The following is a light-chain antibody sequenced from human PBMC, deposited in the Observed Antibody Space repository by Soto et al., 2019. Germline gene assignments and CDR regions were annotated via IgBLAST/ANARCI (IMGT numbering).Light chain of an antibody. CDR1: SSDVGSYNL. J-gene: IGLJ1*01. V-gene: IGLV2-23*01. Sequence: QSALTQPASVSGSPGQSITISCTGTSSDVGSYNLVSWYQQHPGKAPKLMIYEGSKRPSGVSNRFSGSKSANTASLTISGLQADDEADYYCCAYAGTYVFGTGTKVTVL. CDR2: EGS. CDR3: CAYAGTYV.